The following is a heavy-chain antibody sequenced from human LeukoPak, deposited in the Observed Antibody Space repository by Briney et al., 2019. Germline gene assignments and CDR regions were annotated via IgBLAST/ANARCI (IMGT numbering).Heavy chain of an antibody. CDR2: ISYDGSNK. V-gene: IGHV3-30*18. J-gene: IGHJ4*02. CDR3: AKGGAYGHGVAFDY. CDR1: GFTFSSYG. D-gene: IGHD2-15*01. Sequence: PGGSLRLSCAASGFTFSSYGMHWVRQAPGKGLEWVAVISYDGSNKYYADSVKGRFTISRDNSKNTLYLQMNSLRAEDTAVYYCAKGGAYGHGVAFDYWGQGTLVTVSS.